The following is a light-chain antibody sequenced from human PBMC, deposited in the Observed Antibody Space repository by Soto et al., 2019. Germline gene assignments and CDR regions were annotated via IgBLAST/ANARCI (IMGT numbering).Light chain of an antibody. Sequence: EIVMTQSPATLSVSPGERATLSCRASQSVNINLAWYQQKPGQAPRLLIYDASNRATGIPARFSGSASGTDFTLTISRLEPEDFAVYHCQQYGDSPLTFGGGTKVDI. V-gene: IGKV3D-15*02. CDR3: QQYGDSPLT. J-gene: IGKJ4*01. CDR1: QSVNIN. CDR2: DAS.